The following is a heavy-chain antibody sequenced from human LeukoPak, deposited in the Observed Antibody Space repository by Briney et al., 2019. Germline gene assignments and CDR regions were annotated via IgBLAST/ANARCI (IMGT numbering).Heavy chain of an antibody. J-gene: IGHJ5*02. Sequence: PSETLSLTCTVSGGSIGSGDYYWSWIRQSAGKGLEWIGRIFRTGTTKYNPSFKSRVTISVDTSKNQFSLKMNSVTAADTAVYYCARTEYYGSGSYPNWFDPWGQGTLVTVSA. CDR1: GGSIGSGDYY. CDR2: IFRTGTT. CDR3: ARTEYYGSGSYPNWFDP. D-gene: IGHD3-10*01. V-gene: IGHV4-61*02.